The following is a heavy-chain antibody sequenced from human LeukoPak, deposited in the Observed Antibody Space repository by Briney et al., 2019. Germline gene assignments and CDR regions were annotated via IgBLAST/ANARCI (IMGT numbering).Heavy chain of an antibody. CDR3: ARGPYSSSWYRAEYFQH. V-gene: IGHV1-2*02. CDR2: INPNSGGT. J-gene: IGHJ1*01. CDR1: GYTFTGYY. D-gene: IGHD6-13*01. Sequence: ASVKVSCKASGYTFTGYYMHWVRQAPGQGLEWMGWINPNSGGTNYAQKFQGRVTMTRDTSISTAYMELSRLRSDDTAVYYCARGPYSSSWYRAEYFQHWGQGTLVTVSS.